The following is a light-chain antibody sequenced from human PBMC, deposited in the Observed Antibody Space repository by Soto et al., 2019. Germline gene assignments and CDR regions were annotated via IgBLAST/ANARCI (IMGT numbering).Light chain of an antibody. J-gene: IGKJ1*01. Sequence: DIQMTQSPPTLPAFVGDTVTITCRASQSVSSWLAWYQQKPGTAPNLLIYDASSLASGVPSRFSGGGSGTKFTLTIRSLQPDDFATYYCQQYISFPKTFGQGTKV. CDR1: QSVSSW. CDR2: DAS. V-gene: IGKV1-5*01. CDR3: QQYISFPKT.